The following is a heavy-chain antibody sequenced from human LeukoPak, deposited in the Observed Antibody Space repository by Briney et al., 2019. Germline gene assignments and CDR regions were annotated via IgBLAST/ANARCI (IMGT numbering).Heavy chain of an antibody. CDR2: ISYDGSNK. Sequence: PGGSLRLSCAASGFIFSSYGMHWVRQVPGKGLEWVAVISYDGSNKYYADSVKGRFTISRDNSKNTLYLQMNSLRAEDTAVYYCARDWHTYTRELPFDYWGQGTLVTVSS. CDR1: GFIFSSYG. CDR3: ARDWHTYTRELPFDY. V-gene: IGHV3-30*03. J-gene: IGHJ4*02. D-gene: IGHD1-26*01.